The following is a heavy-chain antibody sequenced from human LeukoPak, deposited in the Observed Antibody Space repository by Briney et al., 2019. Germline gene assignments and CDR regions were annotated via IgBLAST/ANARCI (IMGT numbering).Heavy chain of an antibody. J-gene: IGHJ4*02. Sequence: PGGSLRLSCAASGFTFSSYGMHWVRQAPGKGLEWVAVISYDGSNKYYADSVKGRFTISRDNSKNTLYLQMNSLRAEDTAVYYCAKGPDSSGYFYFDYWGQGTLVTVSS. D-gene: IGHD3-22*01. V-gene: IGHV3-30*18. CDR3: AKGPDSSGYFYFDY. CDR2: ISYDGSNK. CDR1: GFTFSSYG.